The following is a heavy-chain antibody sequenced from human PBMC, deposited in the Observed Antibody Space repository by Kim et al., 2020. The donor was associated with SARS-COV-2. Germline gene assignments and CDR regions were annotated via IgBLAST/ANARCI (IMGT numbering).Heavy chain of an antibody. J-gene: IGHJ4*02. V-gene: IGHV3-23*01. CDR2: ISGNSGDT. CDR3: AKQGDSSGYHTDY. Sequence: GGSLRLSCAASGFTFSSFAMSWVRQAPGKRLEWVSTISGNSGDTYYADSVMGRFTISRDNSKNTLYLQMNSLRAEDTAVYYCAKQGDSSGYHTDYWGQGTLVTVSS. D-gene: IGHD3-22*01. CDR1: GFTFSSFA.